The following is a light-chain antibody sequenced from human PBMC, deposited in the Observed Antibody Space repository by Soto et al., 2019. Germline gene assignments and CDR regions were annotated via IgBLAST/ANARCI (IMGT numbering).Light chain of an antibody. Sequence: QSVLTQPPSASGTPGQRVTISCSGSSSDVGTFNLVSWFQQHPGKAPKLLIFEGTKRPSGVSDRFSGSKSGNTASLTISGLQAEDEADYHCCSYAGTRTSWVFGTGTKVTVL. CDR2: EGT. CDR1: SSDVGTFNL. J-gene: IGLJ1*01. CDR3: CSYAGTRTSWV. V-gene: IGLV2-23*01.